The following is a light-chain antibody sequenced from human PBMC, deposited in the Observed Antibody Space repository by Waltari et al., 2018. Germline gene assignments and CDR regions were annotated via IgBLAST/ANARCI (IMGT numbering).Light chain of an antibody. V-gene: IGLV1-47*01. CDR2: TNK. CDR3: AAWDDRLRVV. J-gene: IGLJ2*01. CDR1: SSNTGSNY. Sequence: QSVLTQPPSASGNPGQRVTISFSGCSSNTGSNYVYGYQQLPGSAAKPLIYTNKQRPTGVPDRFSGSKSGTAASLAISGLRSEDEADYYCAAWDDRLRVVFGLDNKMTVL.